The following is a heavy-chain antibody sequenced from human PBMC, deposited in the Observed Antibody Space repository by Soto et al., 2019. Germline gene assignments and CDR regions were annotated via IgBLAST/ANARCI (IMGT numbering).Heavy chain of an antibody. CDR3: ARGRYSSSWYDNWFDP. CDR1: GFTFSTYS. J-gene: IGHJ5*02. V-gene: IGHV3-48*01. D-gene: IGHD6-13*01. Sequence: PGGSLRLSCAASGFTFSTYSMNWVRQAPGKGLEWVSYISSSSSTIFYTDSVKGRFTVSRDNAKNSLYLQMNSLRAEDTAVYYCARGRYSSSWYDNWFDPWGQGTLVTVSS. CDR2: ISSSSSTI.